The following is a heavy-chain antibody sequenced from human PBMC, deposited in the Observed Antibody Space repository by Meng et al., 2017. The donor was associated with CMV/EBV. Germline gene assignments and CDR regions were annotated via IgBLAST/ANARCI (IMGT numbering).Heavy chain of an antibody. D-gene: IGHD2-8*01. Sequence: GGSGGGVCHPGGSPGPSCAASGFTFSSSAMHWVRQPPGKGLEWVSFIAHDGSAKTYTDSVKGRFTISRDDSENTVYLEMNSLRVEDTAVYYCAKDLYYSFDYWGQGTLVTVSS. CDR3: AKDLYYSFDY. J-gene: IGHJ4*02. V-gene: IGHV3-30*02. CDR1: GFTFSSSA. CDR2: IAHDGSAK.